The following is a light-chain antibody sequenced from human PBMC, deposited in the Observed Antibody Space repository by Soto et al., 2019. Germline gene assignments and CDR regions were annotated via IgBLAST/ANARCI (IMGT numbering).Light chain of an antibody. CDR1: SNDVGTYNR. V-gene: IGLV2-18*02. Sequence: QSALTQPPSVSGSPGQSVTISCTGTSNDVGTYNRVSWYQQPPGTAPKLMIYEVNNRPSGVPDRFSGSKSGNTASLTISGLHAEAEADYYCSSYTSSSTLLFGGGTKLTVL. J-gene: IGLJ2*01. CDR3: SSYTSSSTLL. CDR2: EVN.